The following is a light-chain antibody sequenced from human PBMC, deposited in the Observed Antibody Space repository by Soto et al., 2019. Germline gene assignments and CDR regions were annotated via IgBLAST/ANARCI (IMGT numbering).Light chain of an antibody. V-gene: IGKV1-5*03. CDR1: QTISSW. Sequence: DIQMTQSPSTLSGSVGDRGTITCRASQTISSWLAWYQQKPGKAPKLLIYKASTLKSGVPSRFSGSGSGTEFTLTTSSLQPDDFATYYCQHYNSYSGAFGQGTKV. CDR2: KAS. CDR3: QHYNSYSGA. J-gene: IGKJ1*01.